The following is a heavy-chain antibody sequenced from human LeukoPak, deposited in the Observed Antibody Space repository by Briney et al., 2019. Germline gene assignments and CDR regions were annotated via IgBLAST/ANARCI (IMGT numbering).Heavy chain of an antibody. CDR3: AREIIQLPGYDY. Sequence: SGGSLRLSCAASGFTVSSNYMSWVRQVPAKGLEWVSVIYSGGSTYYADSVKGRFTISRDNSKNTLYLQMNSLRAEDTAVYYCAREIIQLPGYDYWGQGTLVTVSS. V-gene: IGHV3-53*01. D-gene: IGHD5-18*01. J-gene: IGHJ4*02. CDR1: GFTVSSNY. CDR2: IYSGGST.